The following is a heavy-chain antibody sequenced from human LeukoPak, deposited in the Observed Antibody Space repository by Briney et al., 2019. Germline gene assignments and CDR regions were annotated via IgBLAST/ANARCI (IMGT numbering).Heavy chain of an antibody. CDR3: ARVPGRSTSLHDYYYYYGMDV. V-gene: IGHV4-31*03. J-gene: IGHJ6*02. Sequence: TSQTLSLTCTVSGGSISSGGYYWSWIRQHPGQGLEWIGYIYYSGSTYYNPSLKSRVTISVDTSKNQFSLKLSSVTAADTAVYYCARVPGRSTSLHDYYYYYGMDVWGQGTTVTVSS. D-gene: IGHD2-2*01. CDR2: IYYSGST. CDR1: GGSISSGGYY.